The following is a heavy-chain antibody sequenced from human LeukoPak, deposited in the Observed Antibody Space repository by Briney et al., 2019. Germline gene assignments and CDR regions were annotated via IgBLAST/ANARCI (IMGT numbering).Heavy chain of an antibody. CDR2: ISGSGGST. J-gene: IGHJ5*02. CDR3: ASQRGTTGTTNLFDP. V-gene: IGHV3-23*01. D-gene: IGHD1-1*01. Sequence: GGSLRLSCPASGFTCSSYAMSWVRQAPGKGLEWVSGISGSGGSTYYADSVKGRFTISRDNSKNTLYLQMNSLRAEDTAVYYCASQRGTTGTTNLFDPWGQGTLVTVSS. CDR1: GFTCSSYA.